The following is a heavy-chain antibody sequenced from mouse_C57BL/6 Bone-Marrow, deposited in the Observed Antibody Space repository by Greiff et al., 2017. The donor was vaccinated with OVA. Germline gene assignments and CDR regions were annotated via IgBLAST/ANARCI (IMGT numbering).Heavy chain of an antibody. Sequence: EVKVVESGGDLVKPGGSLKLSCAASGFTFSSYGMSWVRQTPDKRLEWVATISSGGSYTYYPDSVKGRFTISRDNAKNTLYLQMSSLKSEDTAMYYCARHGGYDDVFAYWGQGTLVTVSA. CDR2: ISSGGSYT. J-gene: IGHJ3*01. CDR1: GFTFSSYG. V-gene: IGHV5-6*01. CDR3: ARHGGYDDVFAY. D-gene: IGHD2-2*01.